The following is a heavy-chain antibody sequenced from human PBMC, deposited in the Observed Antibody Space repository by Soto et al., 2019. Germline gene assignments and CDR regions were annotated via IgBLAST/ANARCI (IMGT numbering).Heavy chain of an antibody. V-gene: IGHV4-30-4*01. Sequence: PSETLSLTCTVSGGSISSGDYYWSWIRQPPGKGLEWIGYIYYSGSTYYNPSLKSRVTISVDTSKNQFSLKLSSVTAADTAVYYCARDRYDSSGYYYVTYYGMDVWGKGTTVTVSS. D-gene: IGHD3-22*01. J-gene: IGHJ6*04. CDR3: ARDRYDSSGYYYVTYYGMDV. CDR2: IYYSGST. CDR1: GGSISSGDYY.